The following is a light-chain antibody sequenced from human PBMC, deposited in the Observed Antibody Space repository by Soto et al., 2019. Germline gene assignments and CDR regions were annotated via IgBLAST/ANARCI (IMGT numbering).Light chain of an antibody. CDR3: QQYNFYPWT. CDR1: QSISTW. J-gene: IGKJ1*01. V-gene: IGKV1-5*03. CDR2: KAS. Sequence: DIHMTQSPSTLSASVGDRVTITCRASQSISTWLAWYQQKPGKAPHLLIYKASSLQSGVPSRFSGSGSRTEFTLTISSLQPDDFATYYCQQYNFYPWTFGQGTKVEIK.